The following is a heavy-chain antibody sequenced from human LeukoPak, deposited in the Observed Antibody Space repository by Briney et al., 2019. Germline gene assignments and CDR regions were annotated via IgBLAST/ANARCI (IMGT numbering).Heavy chain of an antibody. V-gene: IGHV1-69*13. CDR1: GGTLSSYA. D-gene: IGHD3-10*01. CDR3: ARIWVYYYGSGSYPDY. J-gene: IGHJ4*02. Sequence: SVKVSCKASGGTLSSYAISWVRQAPGQGLEWMGGIIPIFGTANYAQKFQGRVTSTADESTSTAYMELSSLRSEDTAVYYCARIWVYYYGSGSYPDYWGQGTLVTVSS. CDR2: IIPIFGTA.